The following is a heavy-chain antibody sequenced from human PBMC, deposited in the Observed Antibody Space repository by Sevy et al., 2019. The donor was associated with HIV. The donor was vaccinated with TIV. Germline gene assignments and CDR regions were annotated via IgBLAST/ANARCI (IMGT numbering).Heavy chain of an antibody. V-gene: IGHV3-15*01. CDR3: ATAPGYYDSAPFDY. Sequence: GGSLRLSCAVSGFTFNNAWMNWVRQAPGTGLQWVGLIKSKIDGETTDYAAPVKGRFTISRDDSKNTMFLQMNSLKIEDTAVYYCATAPGYYDSAPFDYWGPGTLVTVSS. CDR2: IKSKIDGETT. J-gene: IGHJ4*02. CDR1: GFTFNNAW. D-gene: IGHD3-22*01.